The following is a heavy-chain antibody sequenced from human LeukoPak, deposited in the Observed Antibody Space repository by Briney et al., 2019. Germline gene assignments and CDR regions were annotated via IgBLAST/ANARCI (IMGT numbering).Heavy chain of an antibody. V-gene: IGHV3-23*01. CDR1: GFTFSSYA. CDR3: AEGGYDSSGYRFDY. Sequence: GGSLRLSCAASGFTFSSYAMSWVRQAPGKGLKWVSAISGSGGSTYYADSVKGRFTISRDNSKNTLYLQMNSLRAEDPAVSYCAEGGYDSSGYRFDYWGQGTLVTVSS. J-gene: IGHJ4*02. CDR2: ISGSGGST. D-gene: IGHD3-22*01.